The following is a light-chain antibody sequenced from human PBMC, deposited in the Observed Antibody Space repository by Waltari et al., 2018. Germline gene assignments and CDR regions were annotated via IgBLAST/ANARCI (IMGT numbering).Light chain of an antibody. CDR2: GAS. CDR3: QHYGSSPYT. Sequence: DTVLTQSPGTLSLSAGESVSLSCRASQILNNNYLACYQQKPGQAPALLIHGASRRATGVPERFSGSGSGTDFTLIISRLEVEDSAVYYCQHYGSSPYTFGRGTKLEIK. V-gene: IGKV3-20*01. J-gene: IGKJ2*01. CDR1: QILNNNY.